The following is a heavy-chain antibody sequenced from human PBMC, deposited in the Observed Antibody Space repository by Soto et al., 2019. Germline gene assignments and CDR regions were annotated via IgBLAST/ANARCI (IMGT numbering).Heavy chain of an antibody. J-gene: IGHJ4*02. CDR3: AKAQARRDGDYLYYFDY. V-gene: IGHV3-23*01. CDR2: ISGSGGST. D-gene: IGHD4-17*01. Sequence: EVQLLESGGGLVQPGGSLRLSCAASGFTFSSYAMSWVRQAPGKGLEWVSAISGSGGSTYYADSVKGRFTISRDNSKNTLYLQMNSLRAEDTAVYYCAKAQARRDGDYLYYFDYWGQGTLVTVSS. CDR1: GFTFSSYA.